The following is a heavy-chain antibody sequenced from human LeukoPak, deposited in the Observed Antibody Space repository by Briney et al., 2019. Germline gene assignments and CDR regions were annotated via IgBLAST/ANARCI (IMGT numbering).Heavy chain of an antibody. J-gene: IGHJ5*02. D-gene: IGHD2-15*01. V-gene: IGHV4-39*01. CDR3: AGHAGLLLGWFDP. Sequence: SETLPLTCAISGGSISSSIYYWGWIRQPPGKGLEWIGSIYSSGSTSYNPSLKSRVTISVDTSNNQFSLKLSSVTATDTAVYYCAGHAGLLLGWFDPWGQGTLVTVSS. CDR2: IYSSGST. CDR1: GGSISSSIYY.